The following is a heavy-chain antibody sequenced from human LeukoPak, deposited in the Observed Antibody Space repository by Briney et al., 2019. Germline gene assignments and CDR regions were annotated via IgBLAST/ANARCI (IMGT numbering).Heavy chain of an antibody. D-gene: IGHD6-13*01. V-gene: IGHV4-61*02. CDR2: INTSGST. J-gene: IGHJ4*02. Sequence: SQTLSLTCTVSGGSISSGHYFWSWIRQPAGRGLEWIGRINTSGSTTYNPSLKSRVTISVDTTKNQFSLKLSSVTAADTAVYYCARDTSSSWGFNYWGQGALVTVSS. CDR1: GGSISSGHYF. CDR3: ARDTSSSWGFNY.